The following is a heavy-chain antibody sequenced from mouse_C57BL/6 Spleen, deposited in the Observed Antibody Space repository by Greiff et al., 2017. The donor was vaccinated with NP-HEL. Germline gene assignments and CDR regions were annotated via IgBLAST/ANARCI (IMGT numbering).Heavy chain of an antibody. J-gene: IGHJ2*01. Sequence: QVQLQQPGAELVKPGASVKMSCKASGYTFTSYWITWVKQRPGQGLEWIGDIYPGSGSTNYNEKFKSKATLTVDTSSSTAYMQLSSLTSEDSAVYYCARDCHYYGSLDYWGKGTTLTVSS. CDR2: IYPGSGST. CDR1: GYTFTSYW. CDR3: ARDCHYYGSLDY. V-gene: IGHV1-55*01. D-gene: IGHD1-1*01.